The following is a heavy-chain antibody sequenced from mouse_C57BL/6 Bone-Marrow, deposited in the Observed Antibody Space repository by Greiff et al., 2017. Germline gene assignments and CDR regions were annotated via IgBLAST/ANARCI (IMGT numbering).Heavy chain of an antibody. CDR1: GYTFTSYW. J-gene: IGHJ2*01. V-gene: IGHV1-64*01. CDR2: IHPNSGST. CDR3: ARPYGSRESCDY. D-gene: IGHD1-1*01. Sequence: QVQLQQPGAELVKPGASVKLSCKASGYTFTSYWMHWVKQRPGQGLEWIGMIHPNSGSTNYNEKFKSKATLTVDKSSSTAYMQLSSLTSEDSAVYYCARPYGSRESCDYWGQGTTLTVSS.